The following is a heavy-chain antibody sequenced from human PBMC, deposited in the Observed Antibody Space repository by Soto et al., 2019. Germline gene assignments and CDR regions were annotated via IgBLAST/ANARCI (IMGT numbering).Heavy chain of an antibody. D-gene: IGHD6-13*01. CDR2: IIPIFGTA. J-gene: IGHJ4*02. V-gene: IGHV1-69*13. Sequence: SVKVSCKASRGTFSSYAISWVRQAPGQGLEWMGGIIPIFGTANYAQKFQGRVTITADESTSTAYMELSSLRSEDTAVYYCARRGSYSRSRAIFDYCGQGTLVTVYS. CDR3: ARRGSYSRSRAIFDY. CDR1: RGTFSSYA.